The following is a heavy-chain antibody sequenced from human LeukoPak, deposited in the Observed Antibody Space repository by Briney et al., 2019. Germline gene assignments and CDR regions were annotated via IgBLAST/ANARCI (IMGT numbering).Heavy chain of an antibody. CDR2: IYYSGST. Sequence: SETLSLTCTVSGGSVSSGSYYWRWIRQPPGKGLEWIGYIYYSGSTNYNPSLKSRVTISVDTSKNQFSLKLSSVTAADTAVYYCARVGQQWLVNNYFDYWGQGTLVTVSS. V-gene: IGHV4-61*01. CDR1: GGSVSSGSYY. CDR3: ARVGQQWLVNNYFDY. D-gene: IGHD6-19*01. J-gene: IGHJ4*02.